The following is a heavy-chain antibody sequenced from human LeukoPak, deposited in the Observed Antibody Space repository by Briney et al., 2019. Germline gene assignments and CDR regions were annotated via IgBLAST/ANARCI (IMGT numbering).Heavy chain of an antibody. D-gene: IGHD3-22*01. CDR2: IYPADSDT. CDR1: RYSFTSYW. CDR3: ARHGPYDGSGYLDY. V-gene: IGHV5-51*01. J-gene: IGHJ4*02. Sequence: GETLKISCKGSRYSFTSYWLAWVRQMPGKGLEWMGMIYPADSDTRYSPSFQGQVSISVDKSISTAYLQWSSLKASDTAMYYCARHGPYDGSGYLDYWGQGALVIVSS.